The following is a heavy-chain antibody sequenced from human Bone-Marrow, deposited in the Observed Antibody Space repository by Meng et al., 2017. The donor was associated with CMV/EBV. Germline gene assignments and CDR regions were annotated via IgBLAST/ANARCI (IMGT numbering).Heavy chain of an antibody. D-gene: IGHD3-22*01. CDR1: GYIFTKYG. J-gene: IGHJ3*02. CDR2: ISAYNGDT. Sequence: ASVKVSCKASGYIFTKYGVNWMRQAPGQGPEWMGWISAYNGDTMYAPKVQGRVTMTTDTSTSTAYMDLRSLRSDDTAVYYCARDFYEYDDSGYYDDTFDIWGQGTMVTVSS. CDR3: ARDFYEYDDSGYYDDTFDI. V-gene: IGHV1-18*01.